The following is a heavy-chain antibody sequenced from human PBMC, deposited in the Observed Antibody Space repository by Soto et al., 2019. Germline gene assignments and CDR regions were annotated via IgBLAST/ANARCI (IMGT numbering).Heavy chain of an antibody. CDR3: ARGEDFWSGFHWFDP. D-gene: IGHD3-3*01. J-gene: IGHJ5*02. CDR2: INHSGST. CDR1: GGSFSGYY. Sequence: SETLSLTCAVYGGSFSGYYWSWIRQPPGKGLEWIGEINHSGSTNYNPSLKSRVTISVDTSKNQFSLKLSSVTAADTAVYYCARGEDFWSGFHWFDPWGQEPWSPSPQ. V-gene: IGHV4-34*01.